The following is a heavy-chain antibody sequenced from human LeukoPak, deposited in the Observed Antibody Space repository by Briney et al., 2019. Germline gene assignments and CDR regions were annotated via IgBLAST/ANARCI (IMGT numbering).Heavy chain of an antibody. J-gene: IGHJ4*02. Sequence: GGSLTLSCAASGFTFTNHYMDWVRQAPRMGLEWIARTTNTPNAYTTAYAASVRGRFTVSRDDSKSLLHLQMSSLKTDDTAVYYCGRDTATAIDYWGRGTLVTVSS. CDR2: TTNTPNAYTT. V-gene: IGHV3-72*01. CDR3: GRDTATAIDY. CDR1: GFTFTNHY. D-gene: IGHD5-18*01.